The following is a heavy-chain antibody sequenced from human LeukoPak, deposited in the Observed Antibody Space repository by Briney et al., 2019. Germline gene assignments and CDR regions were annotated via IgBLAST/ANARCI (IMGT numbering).Heavy chain of an antibody. Sequence: KPSETLSLTCTVSGGSISSISYYWGWIRQPPGKVLEWIGSIFYSGSTYYNPSLRSRVTISVDTSKSQLSLKLSSVTAADTAVYYCASQNRYCTNGVCFNYFDYWGQGTLVTVSS. J-gene: IGHJ4*02. CDR1: GGSISSISYY. D-gene: IGHD2-8*01. V-gene: IGHV4-39*01. CDR2: IFYSGST. CDR3: ASQNRYCTNGVCFNYFDY.